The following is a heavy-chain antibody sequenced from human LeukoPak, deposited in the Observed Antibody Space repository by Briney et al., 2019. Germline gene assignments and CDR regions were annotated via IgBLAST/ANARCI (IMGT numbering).Heavy chain of an antibody. CDR3: ARGGDFWSGYDIDY. Sequence: GGSLRLSCAASGFTFSSYAMSWVRQAPGKGLEWVSAISGSGGSTYYADSVKGRFTISRDNAKNSLYLQMNSLRAEDTAVYYCARGGDFWSGYDIDYWGQGTLVTVSS. V-gene: IGHV3-23*01. CDR2: ISGSGGST. CDR1: GFTFSSYA. J-gene: IGHJ4*02. D-gene: IGHD3-3*01.